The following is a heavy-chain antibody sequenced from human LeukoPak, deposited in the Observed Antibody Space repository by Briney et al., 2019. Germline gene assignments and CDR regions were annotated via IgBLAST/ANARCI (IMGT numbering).Heavy chain of an antibody. J-gene: IGHJ4*02. CDR2: IYPGDSDT. CDR3: ARPRGSSYDFWT. Sequence: GESLKISCKASGXTFATYWIGWVRQMPGKGLEWMGIIYPGDSDTKYSPSFQGQITISVDRSINAAYLQWSSLKASDTAMYYCARPRGSSYDFWTWGQGTLVTVSS. D-gene: IGHD3-3*01. CDR1: GXTFATYW. V-gene: IGHV5-51*01.